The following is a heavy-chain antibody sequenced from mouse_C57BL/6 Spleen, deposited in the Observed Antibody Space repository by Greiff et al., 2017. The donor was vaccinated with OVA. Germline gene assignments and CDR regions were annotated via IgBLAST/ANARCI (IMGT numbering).Heavy chain of an antibody. V-gene: IGHV14-2*01. Sequence: VQLQQSGAELVKPGASVKLSCTASGFNIKDYYMHWVKQRTEQGLEWIGRIDPEEGETKSAQKFQGKAHLTAATYTNPTYLQLISLTSEDTAVYYCARSSEADYAMDYWGQGTSVTVSS. CDR3: ARSSEADYAMDY. CDR2: IDPEEGET. CDR1: GFNIKDYY. J-gene: IGHJ4*01.